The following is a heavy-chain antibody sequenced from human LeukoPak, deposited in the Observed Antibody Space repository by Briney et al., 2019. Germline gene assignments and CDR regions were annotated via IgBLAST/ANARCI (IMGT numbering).Heavy chain of an antibody. CDR2: IWYDGRNK. Sequence: GGSLRLSCAASGFTFSSYAMSWVRQAPGKGLEWVAVIWYDGRNKYYADSVKGRFTISRDNSKNTLYLQMNSLRAEDTAVYYCARYRLDYYYYGMDVWGQGTTVTVSS. D-gene: IGHD2-21*01. V-gene: IGHV3-33*08. CDR1: GFTFSSYA. J-gene: IGHJ6*02. CDR3: ARYRLDYYYYGMDV.